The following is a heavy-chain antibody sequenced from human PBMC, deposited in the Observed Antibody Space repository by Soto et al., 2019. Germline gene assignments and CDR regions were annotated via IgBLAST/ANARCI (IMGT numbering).Heavy chain of an antibody. Sequence: ASVKVCCKASGYSFTGYYMHWGRQAPGQGLEWMGWINPNSGGTNYAQKFQGRVTLTRDTSISTAYMELSRLRSDDTAVYYCARIPIVVVPTASPMNWFDPWGQGTLVTVSS. D-gene: IGHD2-2*01. V-gene: IGHV1-2*02. CDR3: ARIPIVVVPTASPMNWFDP. CDR1: GYSFTGYY. CDR2: INPNSGGT. J-gene: IGHJ5*02.